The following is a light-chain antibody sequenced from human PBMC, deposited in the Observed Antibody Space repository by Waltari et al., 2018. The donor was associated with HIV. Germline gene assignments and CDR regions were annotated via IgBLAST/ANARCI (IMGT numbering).Light chain of an antibody. CDR1: SSDVGGFHY. CDR3: AAWDDSLSVV. V-gene: IGLV2-11*01. CDR2: DVT. Sequence: QSAPTQPRSVSGSPGQSVTISCTGTSSDVGGFHYVSWYQQYPGRAPKLMIYDVTKRPSGVPDRFSGSKSGTSASLAISGLRSEDEADYYCAAWDDSLSVVFGGGTKLTVL. J-gene: IGLJ2*01.